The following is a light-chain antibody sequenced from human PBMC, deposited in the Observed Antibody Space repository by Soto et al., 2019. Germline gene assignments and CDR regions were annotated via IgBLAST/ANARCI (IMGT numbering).Light chain of an antibody. J-gene: IGKJ1*01. CDR2: KAS. Sequence: DIQMTQSPSTLSASVGDRVTISCRASQSISKWLAWYQQKPGKAPKLLMYKASNLESGVPSRFSGSGSGTEFTLTISSLQHDDFAIYYCQQYKDDWTFGQGTKVEIK. CDR3: QQYKDDWT. CDR1: QSISKW. V-gene: IGKV1-5*03.